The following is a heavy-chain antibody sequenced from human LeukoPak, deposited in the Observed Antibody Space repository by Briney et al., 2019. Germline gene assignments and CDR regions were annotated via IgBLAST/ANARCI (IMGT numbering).Heavy chain of an antibody. D-gene: IGHD2-2*01. CDR2: IYHSRST. J-gene: IGHJ4*02. V-gene: IGHV4-38-2*01. Sequence: PSETLSLTCAVSGYSISSGYYWGWIRQPPGKGLEWIGSIYHSRSTYYNPSLKSRVTISVARSKNQFSLKLSSVTAADTAVYYGATSRRRSQLADYWGQGTLVTVSS. CDR1: GYSISSGYY. CDR3: ATSRRRSQLADY.